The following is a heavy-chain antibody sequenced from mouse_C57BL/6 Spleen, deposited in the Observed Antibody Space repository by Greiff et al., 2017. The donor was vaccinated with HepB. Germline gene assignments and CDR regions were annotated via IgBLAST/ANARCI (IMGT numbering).Heavy chain of an antibody. CDR1: GYTFTDYE. V-gene: IGHV1-15*01. CDR3: TRSSYDGYLDY. CDR2: IDPETGGT. Sequence: VQLQQSGAELVRPGASVTLSCKASGYTFTDYEMHWVQQTPVHGLEWIGAIDPETGGTAYNQKFKGKAILTADKSSSTAYMELRSLTSEDSAVYYCTRSSYDGYLDYWGQGTTLTVSS. J-gene: IGHJ2*01. D-gene: IGHD2-3*01.